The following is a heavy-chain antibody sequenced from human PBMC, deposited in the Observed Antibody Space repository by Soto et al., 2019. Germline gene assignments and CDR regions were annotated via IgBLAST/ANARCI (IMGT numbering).Heavy chain of an antibody. CDR3: ARDGGPYYYDSSGYYQRFDY. CDR1: GGTFSSYA. Sequence: SVKVSCKASGGTFSSYAISWVRQAPGQGLEWMGGIIPIFGTANYAQKFQGRVTITADESTSTAYMELSSLRSEDTAVYYCARDGGPYYYDSSGYYQRFDYWGQGTLVTVSS. V-gene: IGHV1-69*13. D-gene: IGHD3-22*01. CDR2: IIPIFGTA. J-gene: IGHJ4*02.